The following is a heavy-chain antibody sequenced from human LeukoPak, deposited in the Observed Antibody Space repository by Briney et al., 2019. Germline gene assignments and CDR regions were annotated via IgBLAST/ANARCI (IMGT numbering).Heavy chain of an antibody. CDR3: ANNYDSSAASAFEI. D-gene: IGHD3-22*01. V-gene: IGHV4-61*02. Sequence: SETLSLTCTVSGGSISSGSYYWSWIRQPAGKGLEWIGRIYTSGSTNYNPSLKSRVTISVDTSKNQLPLKLSSVTAADTAVYYCANNYDSSAASAFEIWGQGTMVTVSS. CDR1: GGSISSGSYY. CDR2: IYTSGST. J-gene: IGHJ3*02.